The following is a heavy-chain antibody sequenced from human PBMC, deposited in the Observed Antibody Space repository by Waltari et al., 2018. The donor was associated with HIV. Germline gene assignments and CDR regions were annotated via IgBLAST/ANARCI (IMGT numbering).Heavy chain of an antibody. CDR1: GFTVSSNY. Sequence: EVQLVESGGGLIQPGGSLRLSCAASGFTVSSNYMSWVRQAPGKGLVLVSVIYRCGSTYYADSVKGRFTISRDNSKNTLYLQMNSLRAEDTAVYYCARVGVITTYYYYGMDVWGQGTTVTVSS. J-gene: IGHJ6*02. CDR2: IYRCGST. CDR3: ARVGVITTYYYYGMDV. D-gene: IGHD3-10*01. V-gene: IGHV3-53*01.